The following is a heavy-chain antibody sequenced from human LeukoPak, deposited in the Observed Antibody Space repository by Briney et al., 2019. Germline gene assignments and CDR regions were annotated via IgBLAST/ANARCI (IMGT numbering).Heavy chain of an antibody. J-gene: IGHJ4*02. V-gene: IGHV4-59*01. CDR1: DGSISVYY. CDR2: IYYSGST. CDR3: ARAAPSVFPPFDY. D-gene: IGHD2/OR15-2a*01. Sequence: SETLSLTCTVSDGSISVYYWSWIRQPPGKGLEWIGYIYYSGSTNYNPSLNSRVTISVDTSKNQFSLRLSSVTAADTAVYYCARAAPSVFPPFDYWGRGALVTVSS.